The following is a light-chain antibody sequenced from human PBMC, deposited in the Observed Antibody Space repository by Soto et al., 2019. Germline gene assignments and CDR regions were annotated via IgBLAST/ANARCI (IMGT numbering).Light chain of an antibody. CDR2: DVT. J-gene: IGLJ7*01. CDR3: SSYTTIKTVI. V-gene: IGLV2-14*01. CDR1: SSDVGAYNY. Sequence: QSALAQPASVSGSPGQSITISCTGTSSDVGAYNYVSWYHQHHPGKAPELIIYDVTDRPSGVSTRFSGSKSGNTASLTISGLQAGDEGDYYCSSYTTIKTVIFGGGTQLTVL.